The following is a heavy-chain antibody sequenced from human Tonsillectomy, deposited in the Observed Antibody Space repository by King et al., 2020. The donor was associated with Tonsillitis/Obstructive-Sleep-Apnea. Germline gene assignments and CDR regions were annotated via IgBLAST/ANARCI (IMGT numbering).Heavy chain of an antibody. CDR1: GFTFSSYA. J-gene: IGHJ4*02. CDR2: ISDSGGST. CDR3: AKLYGGISGSHFDY. Sequence: VQLVESGGGLVQSGGSLRLSCAASGFTFSSYAMSWVRQAPGKGLEWVSVISDSGGSTYYADSGKGRFTISRDNSKNTLYLQMNSLRAEDTAVYHCAKLYGGISGSHFDYWGQGTLVTVSP. D-gene: IGHD4-23*01. V-gene: IGHV3-23*04.